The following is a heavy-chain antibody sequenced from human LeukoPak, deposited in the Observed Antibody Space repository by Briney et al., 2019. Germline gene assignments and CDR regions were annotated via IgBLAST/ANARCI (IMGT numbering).Heavy chain of an antibody. CDR3: ASRIAAAGTLGPFDY. CDR1: GFTFSSYG. CDR2: IWYDGSNK. J-gene: IGHJ4*02. Sequence: GRSLRLSCAASGFTFSSYGMHWVRQAPGKGLEWVAVIWYDGSNKYYADSVKGRFTISRDNSKNTLYLQMNSLRAEDTAVYYCASRIAAAGTLGPFDYWGQGTLVTVSS. V-gene: IGHV3-33*01. D-gene: IGHD6-13*01.